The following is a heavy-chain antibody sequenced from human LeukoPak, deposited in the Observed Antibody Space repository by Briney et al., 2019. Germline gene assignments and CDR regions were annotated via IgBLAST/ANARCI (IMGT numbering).Heavy chain of an antibody. Sequence: AGGSLRLSCAASGFTFSSYGMHWVRQAPGKGLEWEAFIRYDGSNKYYADCVKGRFTISRDNSKNTLYLQMNSLRAEDTAVYYCAKEKYRGNPRYYYYMDVWGKGTTVTVSS. CDR1: GFTFSSYG. J-gene: IGHJ6*03. CDR2: IRYDGSNK. D-gene: IGHD2-2*01. V-gene: IGHV3-30*02. CDR3: AKEKYRGNPRYYYYMDV.